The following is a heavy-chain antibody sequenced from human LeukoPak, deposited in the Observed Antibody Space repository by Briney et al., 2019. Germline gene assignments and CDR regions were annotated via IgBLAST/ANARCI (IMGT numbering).Heavy chain of an antibody. J-gene: IGHJ4*02. CDR3: ARLYRNWGVRHFDY. V-gene: IGHV4-34*01. CDR1: GGSFSGYY. CDR2: INHSGST. D-gene: IGHD7-27*01. Sequence: PSETLSLTCAVYGGSFSGYYWSWIRQPPGKGLEWIGEINHSGSTNYNPSLKSRVTISVDTSKNQFSLRLRSVSAADTAVYYCARLYRNWGVRHFDYWGQGTLVTVSS.